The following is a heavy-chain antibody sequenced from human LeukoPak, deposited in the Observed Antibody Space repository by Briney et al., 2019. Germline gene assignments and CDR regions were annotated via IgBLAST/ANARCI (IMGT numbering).Heavy chain of an antibody. CDR3: ARDKGRVIDY. V-gene: IGHV3-30-3*01. D-gene: IGHD3-16*02. J-gene: IGHJ4*02. CDR1: GFTFSSYA. Sequence: GGSLRLSCAASGFTFSSYAMHWVRQAPGKGLEWVAVISYDGSNKYYADSVKGRFTISRDNSKNTLYLQMNSLRAEDTAVCYCARDKGRVIDYWGQGTLVTVSS. CDR2: ISYDGSNK.